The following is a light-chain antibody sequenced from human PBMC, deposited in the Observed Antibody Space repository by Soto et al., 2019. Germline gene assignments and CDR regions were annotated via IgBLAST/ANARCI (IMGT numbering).Light chain of an antibody. V-gene: IGLV2-14*01. Sequence: QSVLTQPASVSGSPGQSITISCTGTGSDVGSYKYVSWYQQHPGKAPKLIIFEVSNRPSGVSDRFSGSKSGNRASLTISGLQAEDEADYYCSSYTSISSLGVFGTGTKLTVL. J-gene: IGLJ1*01. CDR3: SSYTSISSLGV. CDR1: GSDVGSYKY. CDR2: EVS.